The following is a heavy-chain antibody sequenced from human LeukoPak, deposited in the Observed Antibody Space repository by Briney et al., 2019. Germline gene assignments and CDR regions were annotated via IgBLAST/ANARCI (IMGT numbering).Heavy chain of an antibody. CDR1: GGSFSRYS. V-gene: IGHV4-4*07. Sequence: SETLSLTCTVSGGSFSRYSWIWIRQPAGKGLEWIGRIYTSESTNYNPSLKSRVTISVDKSKCQFSLKLSSVTAADTAVYYCARVGSGDYSPFDYWGQGTLVTVSS. CDR3: ARVGSGDYSPFDY. D-gene: IGHD1-26*01. J-gene: IGHJ4*02. CDR2: IYTSEST.